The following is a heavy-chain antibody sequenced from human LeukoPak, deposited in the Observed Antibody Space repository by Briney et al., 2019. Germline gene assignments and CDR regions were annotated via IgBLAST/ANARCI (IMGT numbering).Heavy chain of an antibody. CDR2: IRSKAYGGTT. CDR1: GFTFGDYA. CDR3: TRRPMRGWYGGGVYYFDY. J-gene: IGHJ4*02. D-gene: IGHD6-19*01. Sequence: GGSLRLSCTASGFTFGDYAISWVRQAPGKGLEWVGFIRSKAYGGTTEYAASVKGRFTISRDDSKSIAYLQMNSLKTEDTAVYYCTRRPMRGWYGGGVYYFDYWGQGTLVTVSS. V-gene: IGHV3-49*04.